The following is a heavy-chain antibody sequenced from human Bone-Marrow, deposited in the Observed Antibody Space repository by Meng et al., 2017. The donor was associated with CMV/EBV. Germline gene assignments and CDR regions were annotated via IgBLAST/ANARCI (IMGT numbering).Heavy chain of an antibody. CDR2: ISWNSGSI. V-gene: IGHV3-9*01. Sequence: SLKISCAASGFTFDDYAMHWVRQAPGKGLEWVSGISWNSGSIGYADSVKGRFTISRDNAKNSLYLQMNSLRAEDTAVYYCARAGRAYYDFWSGYSHFDYWGQGTLVTVSS. J-gene: IGHJ4*02. CDR3: ARAGRAYYDFWSGYSHFDY. CDR1: GFTFDDYA. D-gene: IGHD3-3*01.